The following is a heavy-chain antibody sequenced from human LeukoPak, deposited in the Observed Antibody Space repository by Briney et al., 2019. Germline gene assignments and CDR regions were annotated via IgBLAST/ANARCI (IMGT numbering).Heavy chain of an antibody. CDR3: ARHSDPYCSSTSCPSNTAMATGFDY. CDR2: IYYSGST. J-gene: IGHJ4*02. D-gene: IGHD2-2*01. CDR1: GGSISSSSYY. Sequence: PSETLSLTCTVSGGSISSSSYYWGWIRQPPGKGLEWIGSIYYSGSTYYNPSLKSRVTISVDTSKNQFSLKLSSVTAADTAVYYCARHSDPYCSSTSCPSNTAMATGFDYWGQGTLVTVSS. V-gene: IGHV4-39*01.